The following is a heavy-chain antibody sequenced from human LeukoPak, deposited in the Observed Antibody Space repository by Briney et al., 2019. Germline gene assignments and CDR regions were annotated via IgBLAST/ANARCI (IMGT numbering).Heavy chain of an antibody. Sequence: ASVKVSCKASGYTFTGYYMHWVRQAPGQGLEWMGWINPNSGGTNYAQKFQGRVTMTRDTSISTAYMELSRLRSDDTAVYYCARGYYDILTGYYNVIYFDYWGQGTLVTVSS. V-gene: IGHV1-2*02. J-gene: IGHJ4*02. D-gene: IGHD3-9*01. CDR3: ARGYYDILTGYYNVIYFDY. CDR2: INPNSGGT. CDR1: GYTFTGYY.